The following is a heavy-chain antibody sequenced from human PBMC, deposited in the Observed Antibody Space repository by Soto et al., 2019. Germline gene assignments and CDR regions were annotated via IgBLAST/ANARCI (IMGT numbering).Heavy chain of an antibody. Sequence: PGGSLRLSCAASGFTFSNYWMHWVRQAPGKGLVWVSRINSDGSSTNYADSVKGRFTISRDNAKNTLYLQMNSLRAEDTAVYYFASRYCSSTSCYLFWGKGTTVTVSS. CDR2: INSDGSST. CDR3: ASRYCSSTSCYLF. V-gene: IGHV3-74*01. D-gene: IGHD2-2*01. J-gene: IGHJ6*04. CDR1: GFTFSNYW.